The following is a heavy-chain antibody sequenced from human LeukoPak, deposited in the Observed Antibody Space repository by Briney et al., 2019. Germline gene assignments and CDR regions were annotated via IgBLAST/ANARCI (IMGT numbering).Heavy chain of an antibody. D-gene: IGHD3-10*01. CDR1: GFTFSSYG. J-gene: IGHJ4*02. CDR3: AKDIQVRAVRYYFDY. Sequence: PGGSLRLSCAASGFTFSSYGMHWVRQAPGKGLEWVAVISYDGSNKYYADSVKGRFTISRDNSKNTLYLQMNSLRAEDTALYYCAKDIQVRAVRYYFDYWGQGTLVTVSS. CDR2: ISYDGSNK. V-gene: IGHV3-30*18.